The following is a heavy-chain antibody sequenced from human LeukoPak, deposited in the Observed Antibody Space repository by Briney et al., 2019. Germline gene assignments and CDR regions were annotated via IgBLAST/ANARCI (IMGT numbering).Heavy chain of an antibody. CDR3: ARAEGSGSGAYTLDY. D-gene: IGHD3-10*01. V-gene: IGHV4-4*07. CDR1: GGSTINYF. Sequence: SETLSLTCTVSGGSTINYFRSWIRQPAGKGLEWIGHIYTSGTTHYNPSLNNRVTISLDTSKSQFSLHLNSVTAADTAVYYCARAEGSGSGAYTLDYWGQGILVTVSS. J-gene: IGHJ4*02. CDR2: IYTSGTT.